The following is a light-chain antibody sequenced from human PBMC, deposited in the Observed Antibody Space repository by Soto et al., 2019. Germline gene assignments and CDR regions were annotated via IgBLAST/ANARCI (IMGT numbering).Light chain of an antibody. V-gene: IGLV1-47*01. CDR1: ISNMGSNF. Sequence: QSVLTQPPSASGTPGQRVTISCSGSISNMGSNFIYWYKQLPGAAPKLLISRTHERPSGVPDRFSGSKSGTSASLAISGLRSEDEAEYHCAAWDDSLSAVVFGGGTKLTVL. J-gene: IGLJ3*02. CDR3: AAWDDSLSAVV. CDR2: RTH.